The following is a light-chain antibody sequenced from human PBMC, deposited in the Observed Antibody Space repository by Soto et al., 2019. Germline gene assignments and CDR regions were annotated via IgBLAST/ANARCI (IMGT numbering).Light chain of an antibody. V-gene: IGKV1-5*01. Sequence: GGRVTITCRASESIGTWLAWYQQKPGKAPNLLIYDASSLQSGVPSRFSGRGSGTEFTLTISSLQPDDFATYYCQQFQSFSRTFGQGPNVDIK. CDR3: QQFQSFSRT. J-gene: IGKJ1*01. CDR2: DAS. CDR1: ESIGTW.